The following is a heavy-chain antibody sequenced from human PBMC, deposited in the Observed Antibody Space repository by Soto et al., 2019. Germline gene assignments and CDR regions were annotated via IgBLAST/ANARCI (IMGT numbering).Heavy chain of an antibody. CDR2: IYFTGST. Sequence: SETLSLTCPVYGATVNNGDYFWSWIRQSAGKGLEWLRYIYFTGSTYYSPSLKSRLHISVDKSKNHFSLEMTSVTVADTAVYFCARGAFVDVVAAFNRGIDVWGPGLSVTVSS. CDR1: GATVNNGDYF. D-gene: IGHD3-3*02. J-gene: IGHJ6*02. CDR3: ARGAFVDVVAAFNRGIDV. V-gene: IGHV4-30-4*08.